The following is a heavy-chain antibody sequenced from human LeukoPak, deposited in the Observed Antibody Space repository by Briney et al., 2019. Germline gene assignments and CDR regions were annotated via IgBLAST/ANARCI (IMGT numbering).Heavy chain of an antibody. J-gene: IGHJ3*02. D-gene: IGHD3-16*02. Sequence: PSETLSLTCTVSGGSISSGSYYWSWIRQPAGKGLEWIGRIYTSGSTNYNPSLKSRVTMSVDSSKNEFSLRLSSVTAADTAVYYCARVGPEPYNYVWGSFRPDAFDIWGQGTMITVSS. CDR3: ARVGPEPYNYVWGSFRPDAFDI. V-gene: IGHV4-61*02. CDR2: IYTSGST. CDR1: GGSISSGSYY.